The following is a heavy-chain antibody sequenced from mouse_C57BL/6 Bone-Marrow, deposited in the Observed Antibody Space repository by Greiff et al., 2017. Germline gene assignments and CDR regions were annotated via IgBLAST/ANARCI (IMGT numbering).Heavy chain of an antibody. Sequence: KQPGAELVRPGSSVKLSCKASGYTFTSYWMHWVKQRPIQGLEWIGNIDPSDSETHYNQKFKDKATLTVDKSSSTAYMQLSSLTSEDSAVYYCARGGSYWYFDVWGTGTTVTVSS. CDR3: ARGGSYWYFDV. CDR1: GYTFTSYW. V-gene: IGHV1-52*01. CDR2: IDPSDSET. J-gene: IGHJ1*03.